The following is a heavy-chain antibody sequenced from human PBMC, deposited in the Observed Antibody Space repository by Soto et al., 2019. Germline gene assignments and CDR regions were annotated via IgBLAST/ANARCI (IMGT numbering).Heavy chain of an antibody. CDR1: GGSISSSNW. CDR2: IYHSGST. Sequence: PSETLSLTCAVSGGSISSSNWWSWVRQPPGKGLEWIGEIYHSGSTNYNPSLKSRVTISVDKSKNQSSLKLSSVTAADTAVYYCASREGRLATMVRGVTWSYKDVWGQGTTVTVSS. D-gene: IGHD3-10*01. V-gene: IGHV4-4*02. J-gene: IGHJ6*02. CDR3: ASREGRLATMVRGVTWSYKDV.